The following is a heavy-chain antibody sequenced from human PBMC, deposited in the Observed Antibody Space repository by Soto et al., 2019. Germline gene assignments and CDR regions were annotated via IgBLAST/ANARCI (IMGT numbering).Heavy chain of an antibody. V-gene: IGHV1-24*01. CDR3: ATDHESGSLEHWFDP. Sequence: GASVKVSCKVSGYTLTELSMHWVRQAPGKGLEWMGGFDPEDGETIYAQKFQGRVTMTEDTSTDTAYMELSSLRSEDTAVYYCATDHESGSLEHWFDPWGQGTLVTVSS. CDR1: GYTLTELS. CDR2: FDPEDGET. D-gene: IGHD1-1*01. J-gene: IGHJ5*02.